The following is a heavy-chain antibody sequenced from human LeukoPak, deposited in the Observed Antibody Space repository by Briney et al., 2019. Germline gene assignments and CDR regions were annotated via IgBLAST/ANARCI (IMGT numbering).Heavy chain of an antibody. CDR3: ARRGVGLSGNYPVFDY. Sequence: SETLSPTSNVSGGSISNYYWSWIRQPPGKRLEWIGYVSYSGSSSSNPSLESRVTISVDMSKNQFSLSLSSVTASDTAVYYCARRGVGLSGNYPVFDYWGQGTLVTVSS. CDR2: VSYSGSS. CDR1: GGSISNYY. V-gene: IGHV4-59*08. J-gene: IGHJ4*02. D-gene: IGHD1-26*01.